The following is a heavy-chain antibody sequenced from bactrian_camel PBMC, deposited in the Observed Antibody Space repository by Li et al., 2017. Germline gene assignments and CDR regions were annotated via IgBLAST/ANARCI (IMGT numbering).Heavy chain of an antibody. CDR1: GFAFSNVG. V-gene: IGHV3S10*01. CDR3: VRDRWLMRRFYDY. CDR2: IDMDGNT. Sequence: QLVESGGGLVQPGGSLRLSCATSGFAFSNVGMSWVRQAPGKGREGVAAIDMDGNTKYAAFARGRFTISRDKSKNIMYLQMNGLKSEDTAVFYCVRDRWLMRRFYDYWGQGTQVTVS. J-gene: IGHJ4*01. D-gene: IGHD1*01.